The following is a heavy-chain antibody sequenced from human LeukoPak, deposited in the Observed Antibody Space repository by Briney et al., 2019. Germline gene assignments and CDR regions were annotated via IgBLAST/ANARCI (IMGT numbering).Heavy chain of an antibody. CDR2: ISGSGGST. CDR3: AKDIGYSGYGGLIY. CDR1: GFTFSSYA. D-gene: IGHD5-12*01. V-gene: IGHV3-23*01. Sequence: GGSLRLSCAASGFTFSSYAMSWVRQAPGKGLEWVSAISGSGGSTYYADSVKGRFTISRDNSKNTPYLQMNSLRAEDTAVYYSAKDIGYSGYGGLIYWGQGTLVTVSS. J-gene: IGHJ4*02.